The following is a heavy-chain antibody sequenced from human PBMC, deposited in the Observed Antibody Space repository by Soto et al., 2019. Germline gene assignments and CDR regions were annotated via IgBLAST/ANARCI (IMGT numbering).Heavy chain of an antibody. CDR2: IFHDGNT. J-gene: IGHJ5*02. CDR1: GASIGSGGW. Sequence: SETLSLTCAVSGASIGSGGWWSWVRQPPGKGLEWIAEIFHDGNTNYSPSLKSRVTISVDKSQNQFSLNVYSVTAADTAVYYCARHEGWTGPDQWGQGTLVTAPQ. CDR3: ARHEGWTGPDQ. V-gene: IGHV4-4*02. D-gene: IGHD2-8*02.